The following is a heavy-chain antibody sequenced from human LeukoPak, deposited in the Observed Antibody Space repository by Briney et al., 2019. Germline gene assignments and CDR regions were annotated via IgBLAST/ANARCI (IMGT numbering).Heavy chain of an antibody. J-gene: IGHJ3*02. CDR1: GYTFTSYY. CDR2: INPSGGST. Sequence: GASVKVSCKASGYTFTSYYMNWVRQAPRQGLEWRGIINPSGGSTSYAQKFQGRVTMTRDTSTSTVYMELSSLRSEDTAVYYCARVRDSSGEGHAFDIWGQGTMVTVSS. D-gene: IGHD3-22*01. V-gene: IGHV1-46*01. CDR3: ARVRDSSGEGHAFDI.